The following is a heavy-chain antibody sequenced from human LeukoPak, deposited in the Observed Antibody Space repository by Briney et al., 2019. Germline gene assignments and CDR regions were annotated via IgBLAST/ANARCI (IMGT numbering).Heavy chain of an antibody. CDR2: IYYSGST. V-gene: IGHV4-39*07. CDR1: GGSISSSSYY. CDR3: ARALSAGGHAFDI. D-gene: IGHD1-26*01. Sequence: SETLSLTCTVSGGSISSSSYYWGWIRQPPGKGLEWIGSIYYSGSTYYNPSLKSRVTISLDTSKNQFSLELSSVTAADTAVYYCARALSAGGHAFDIWVQGTMVTVSS. J-gene: IGHJ3*02.